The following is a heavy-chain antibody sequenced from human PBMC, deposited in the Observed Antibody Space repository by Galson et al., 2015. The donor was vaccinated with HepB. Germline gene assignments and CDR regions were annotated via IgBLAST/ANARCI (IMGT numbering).Heavy chain of an antibody. D-gene: IGHD5-18*01. CDR2: IDPADSYT. Sequence: QSGAEVKEPGESLRISCKGSGYSITSYWISWVRQMPGKGLEWMGRIDPADSYTNYSPSFQGHVTISADKSINTAYLQWSSLKASDTAMYYCARLDTSMVSLDYWGQGTLVTVSS. V-gene: IGHV5-10-1*01. J-gene: IGHJ4*02. CDR3: ARLDTSMVSLDY. CDR1: GYSITSYW.